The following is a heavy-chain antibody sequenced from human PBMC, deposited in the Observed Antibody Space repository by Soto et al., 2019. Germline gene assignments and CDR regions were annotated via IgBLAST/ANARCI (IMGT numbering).Heavy chain of an antibody. CDR1: GGSISSGGYY. D-gene: IGHD2-15*01. CDR3: ARDRLPQDPCSGGSCYGQSRYYYYYMDV. J-gene: IGHJ6*03. CDR2: IYYSGST. Sequence: SETLSLTCTVSGGSISSGGYYWSWIRQHPGKGLEWIGYIYYSGSTYYNPSLKSRVTISVDTSKNQFSLKLSSVTAADTAVYYCARDRLPQDPCSGGSCYGQSRYYYYYMDVWGKGTTVTVSS. V-gene: IGHV4-31*03.